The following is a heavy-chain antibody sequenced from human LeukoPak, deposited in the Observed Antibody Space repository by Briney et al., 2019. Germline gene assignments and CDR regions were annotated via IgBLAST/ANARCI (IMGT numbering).Heavy chain of an antibody. Sequence: PGGSLRLSCTVSGFTFSDYYMTWIRQAPGTGLEWLSFISGGGSTNYYADAVKGRFTISRDNTKNSLYLQMNSLTTEDTALYYCARGRAGFWYDYDFWGQGTLVTVSS. CDR1: GFTFSDYY. CDR3: ARGRAGFWYDYDF. V-gene: IGHV3-11*01. CDR2: ISGGGSTN. D-gene: IGHD3-16*01. J-gene: IGHJ4*02.